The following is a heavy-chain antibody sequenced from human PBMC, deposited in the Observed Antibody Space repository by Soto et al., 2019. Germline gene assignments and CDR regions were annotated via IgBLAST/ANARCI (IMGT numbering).Heavy chain of an antibody. V-gene: IGHV3-48*01. Sequence: GGSLRLSCAASGFTFSSYSMNWVRQAPGKGLEWVSYISSSSSTIYYADSVKGRFTISKDNSKSTLDLQMNSLRVEDTAVYYCARDKGANAPIDMWGQGTMVTVSS. CDR3: ARDKGANAPIDM. CDR1: GFTFSSYS. CDR2: ISSSSSTI. J-gene: IGHJ3*02.